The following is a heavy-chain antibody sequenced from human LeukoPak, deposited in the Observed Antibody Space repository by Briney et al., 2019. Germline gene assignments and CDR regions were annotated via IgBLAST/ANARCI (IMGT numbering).Heavy chain of an antibody. Sequence: GGSLRLSCAASGFTFSSYSMNWVRQAPGRGLEWVAVISYDGSNKYYADSVKGRFTISRDNSKNTLYLQVNSLRAEDTAVYYCAREAGVTMVRGVIITSNWFDPWGQGTLVTVSS. CDR3: AREAGVTMVRGVIITSNWFDP. D-gene: IGHD3-10*01. CDR2: ISYDGSNK. J-gene: IGHJ5*02. V-gene: IGHV3-30*03. CDR1: GFTFSSYS.